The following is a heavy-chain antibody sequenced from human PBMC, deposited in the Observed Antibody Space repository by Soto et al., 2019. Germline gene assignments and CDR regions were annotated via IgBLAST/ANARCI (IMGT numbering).Heavy chain of an antibody. Sequence: GGSLRPSCAASGFTFSSYPMHWVRQAPGKGLEWVADISYDGHNKYYADSVRGRFTISRDNSKNTLYLQMNSLRAEDTAVYYCARGQYSGSWSDYYHGMDVWGQGTTVTVSS. CDR3: ARGQYSGSWSDYYHGMDV. CDR1: GFTFSSYP. CDR2: ISYDGHNK. D-gene: IGHD6-6*01. J-gene: IGHJ6*02. V-gene: IGHV3-30-3*01.